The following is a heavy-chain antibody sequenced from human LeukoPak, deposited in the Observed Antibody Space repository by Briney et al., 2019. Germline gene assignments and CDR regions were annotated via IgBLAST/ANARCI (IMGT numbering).Heavy chain of an antibody. D-gene: IGHD2-8*01. Sequence: ASVTVSSKASGYTFTSYGISWVRQAPGQGLEWMGWISAYNGNTNYAQKLQGRLTLTTDTSTSTAYMELRSLRSDDTAVYYCASCHCTNGVCYGECEYFQHWGQGTLVTVSS. CDR2: ISAYNGNT. CDR3: ASCHCTNGVCYGECEYFQH. J-gene: IGHJ1*01. V-gene: IGHV1-18*01. CDR1: GYTFTSYG.